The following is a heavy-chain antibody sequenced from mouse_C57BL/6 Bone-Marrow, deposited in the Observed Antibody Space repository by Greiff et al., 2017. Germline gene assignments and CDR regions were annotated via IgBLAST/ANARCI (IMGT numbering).Heavy chain of an antibody. V-gene: IGHV14-4*01. D-gene: IGHD1-1*01. CDR3: TTSYYEDYFDY. J-gene: IGHJ2*01. CDR2: IDPENGDT. Sequence: EVQLQESGAELVRPGASVKLSCTASGFNIKDDYMHWVPQRPEQGLEWIGWIDPENGDTEYASKFQGKATITADTSSNTAYLQLSSLTSEDTAVYYCTTSYYEDYFDYWGQGTTLTVSS. CDR1: GFNIKDDY.